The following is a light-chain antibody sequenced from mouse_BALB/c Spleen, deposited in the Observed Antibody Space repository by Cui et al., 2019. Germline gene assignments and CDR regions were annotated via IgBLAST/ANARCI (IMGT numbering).Light chain of an antibody. CDR3: QHFWGTPYT. CDR2: AAT. CDR1: ENIYSN. Sequence: DIQMTQSPDSLPVSVGETVTITCRASENIYSNLAWYQQKQGKSPQLLVYAATNLADGVPSRFSGSGSGTQYSLKINSLQSEDFGSYYCQHFWGTPYTFGGGTNLEIK. V-gene: IGKV12-46*01. J-gene: IGKJ2*01.